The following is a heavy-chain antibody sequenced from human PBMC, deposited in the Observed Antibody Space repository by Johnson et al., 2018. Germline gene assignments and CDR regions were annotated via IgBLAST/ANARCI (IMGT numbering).Heavy chain of an antibody. CDR2: IYFSGGT. V-gene: IGHV4-59*12. CDR1: GDSISNYY. Sequence: QVQLQESGPGLVKPSETLSLTCTVSGDSISNYYWSWIRQPPGKGLEWIGYIYFSGGTDYSPSLKSRVTVSVDTSKNQFSLKLSSVTAADTAVYYCARVMPAARDAFDLWGQGTKVTVSS. J-gene: IGHJ3*01. CDR3: ARVMPAARDAFDL. D-gene: IGHD2-2*01.